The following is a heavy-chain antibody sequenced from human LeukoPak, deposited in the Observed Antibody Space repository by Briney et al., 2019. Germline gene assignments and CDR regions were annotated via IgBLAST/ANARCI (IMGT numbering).Heavy chain of an antibody. Sequence: TGGSLRLSCAASGFTFSNYAMSWVRQAPGKGPEWVSAISGSGGSTYGADSVKGRFTISRDNSKNTLYLQMNSLRAEDTALYYCAKAYSYGSGSFYKTFDYWGQGTLVTVSS. CDR3: AKAYSYGSGSFYKTFDY. D-gene: IGHD3-10*01. V-gene: IGHV3-23*01. J-gene: IGHJ4*02. CDR2: ISGSGGST. CDR1: GFTFSNYA.